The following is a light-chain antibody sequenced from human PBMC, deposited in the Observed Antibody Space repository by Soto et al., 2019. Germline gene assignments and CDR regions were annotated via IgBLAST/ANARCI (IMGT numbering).Light chain of an antibody. CDR1: QSVSSNY. Sequence: EIVLTQSPGTLSLSPGERATLSCRASQSVSSNYLAWYQQKPGQAPRLLIFGASIRATGIPDRFSGSGSGTDFTLTFSRLEPEDFAVYYCQQYGSSLYTFGQGTKLEIK. CDR3: QQYGSSLYT. V-gene: IGKV3-20*01. CDR2: GAS. J-gene: IGKJ2*01.